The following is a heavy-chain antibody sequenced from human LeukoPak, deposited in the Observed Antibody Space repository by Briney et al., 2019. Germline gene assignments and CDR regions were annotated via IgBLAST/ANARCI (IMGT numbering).Heavy chain of an antibody. D-gene: IGHD3-10*01. Sequence: SETLSLTCTVSGGSISSSSYYWGWIRQPPGKGLEWVGSIYYSGSTYYNPSLKSRVTISVDTSKNQFSLKLSSVTAADTAVYYCARTRYYYNSRSYGAPYYFDYWGQGTLVTVSS. J-gene: IGHJ4*02. V-gene: IGHV4-39*01. CDR1: GGSISSSSYY. CDR3: ARTRYYYNSRSYGAPYYFDY. CDR2: IYYSGST.